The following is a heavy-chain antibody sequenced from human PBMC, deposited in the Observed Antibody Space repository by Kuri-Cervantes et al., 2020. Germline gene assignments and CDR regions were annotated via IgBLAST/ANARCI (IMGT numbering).Heavy chain of an antibody. CDR2: ISSSSGTI. V-gene: IGHV3-48*02. CDR3: ARERNGYSSSPVDY. Sequence: GGSLRLSCAASGFTFSGYAMNWVRQAPGKGLEWVSYISSSSGTIYYADSVKSRFTVSRDSARNSLFLQMNSLRDEDTAVYYCARERNGYSSSPVDYWGQGTLVTVSS. CDR1: GFTFSGYA. J-gene: IGHJ4*02. D-gene: IGHD5-24*01.